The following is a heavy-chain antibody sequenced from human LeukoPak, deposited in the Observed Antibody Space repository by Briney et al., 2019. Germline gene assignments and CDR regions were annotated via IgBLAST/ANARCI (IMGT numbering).Heavy chain of an antibody. CDR3: ARGDYYYYDYMDV. J-gene: IGHJ6*03. V-gene: IGHV4-59*01. CDR1: GGSLSIYY. Sequence: SETLSLTRNLPGGSLSIYYWSWIRKPPGKGREWVVYIFYSGGTPYNPPLKSRVTISVDTSKTQFSLKLSSVTAADSAMYYCARGDYYYYDYMDVWGKGNTVTVSS. CDR2: IFYSGGT.